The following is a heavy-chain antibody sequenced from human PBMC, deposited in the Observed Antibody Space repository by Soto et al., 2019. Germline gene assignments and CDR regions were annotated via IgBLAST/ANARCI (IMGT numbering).Heavy chain of an antibody. CDR3: ASNRYNSGLNYY. V-gene: IGHV3-48*02. CDR1: GFTFSTSS. Sequence: GGSLRLSCAASGFTFSTSSMNWVRQAPGEGLEWVSYISSSSSTIYYADSVKGRFTISRDNAKNSLYLQMNSLRDEDTAVYFCASNRYNSGLNYYWGQGTLVTVSS. D-gene: IGHD6-19*01. J-gene: IGHJ4*02. CDR2: ISSSSSTI.